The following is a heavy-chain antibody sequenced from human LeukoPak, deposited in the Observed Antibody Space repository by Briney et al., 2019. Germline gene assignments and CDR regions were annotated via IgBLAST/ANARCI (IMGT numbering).Heavy chain of an antibody. D-gene: IGHD6-19*01. CDR1: GFTFSSYG. V-gene: IGHV3-30*18. CDR2: ISYDGSNK. Sequence: GGSLRLSCAASGFTFSSYGMHWVRQAPGKGLEWVAVISYDGSNKYYADSVKGRFTISRDNSKNTLYLQMNSLRAEDTAVYYCAKDFQWPPGYFDYWGQGILVTVSS. J-gene: IGHJ4*02. CDR3: AKDFQWPPGYFDY.